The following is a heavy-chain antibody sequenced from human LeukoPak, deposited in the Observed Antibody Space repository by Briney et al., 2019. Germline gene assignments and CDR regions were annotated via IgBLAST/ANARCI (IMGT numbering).Heavy chain of an antibody. V-gene: IGHV4-39*01. CDR3: ARLVPPPPHTVTNFGDY. CDR1: GGSIRSRTYY. J-gene: IGHJ4*02. D-gene: IGHD4-11*01. CDR2: IYYSGST. Sequence: SETLSLTCTVSGGSIRSRTYYWGWIRQPPGKGLEWIGSIYYSGSTYYNPSLKSQVTISVDTSKNQFSLKLSSVTAADTAVYYCARLVPPPPHTVTNFGDYWGQGTLVTVSS.